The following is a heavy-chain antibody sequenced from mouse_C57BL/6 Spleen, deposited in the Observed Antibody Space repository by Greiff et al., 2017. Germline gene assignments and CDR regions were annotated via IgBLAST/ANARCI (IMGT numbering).Heavy chain of an antibody. J-gene: IGHJ4*01. Sequence: VQLQQSGAELAKPGASVKLSCTASGYTFTSYWMHWVKQRPDQGLEWIGDINPSSGYTKYNQKFKDKATLTADKAYSTAYMQLSRLTDEDSAVYYWEPMTTGPMDYWGQGTTVT. CDR2: INPSSGYT. V-gene: IGHV1-7*01. CDR1: GYTFTSYW. CDR3: EPMTTGPMDY. D-gene: IGHD1-1*01.